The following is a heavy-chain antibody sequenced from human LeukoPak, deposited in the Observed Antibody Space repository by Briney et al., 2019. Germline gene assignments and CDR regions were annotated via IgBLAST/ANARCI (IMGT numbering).Heavy chain of an antibody. D-gene: IGHD2-15*01. CDR1: GGXFSSYA. CDR2: IIPILGIA. Sequence: SVKVSCRASGGXFSSYAISWVRQAPGQGLEWMGRIIPILGIANYAQKFQGRVTITADKSTSTAYMELSSLRSEDTAVYYCARHIQLGYCSGGSCLTPYGMDVWGQGTTVTVSS. CDR3: ARHIQLGYCSGGSCLTPYGMDV. J-gene: IGHJ6*02. V-gene: IGHV1-69*04.